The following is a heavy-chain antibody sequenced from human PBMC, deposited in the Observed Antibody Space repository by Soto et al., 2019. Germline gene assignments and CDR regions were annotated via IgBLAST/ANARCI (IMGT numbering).Heavy chain of an antibody. CDR3: ARDPPLSVLVVVATDDF. Sequence: EVQLVESGGGLVKPGGSPRLSCAASGFTFTNHNMNWVRQARGKGLGWVSSISSSSSFRNYADSVKGRFSISRDNDKNLVYLQRDSRRAEDTAVYYCARDPPLSVLVVVATDDFWGQGTLVTVSS. J-gene: IGHJ4*02. CDR2: ISSSSSFR. CDR1: GFTFTNHN. D-gene: IGHD2-21*01. V-gene: IGHV3-21*02.